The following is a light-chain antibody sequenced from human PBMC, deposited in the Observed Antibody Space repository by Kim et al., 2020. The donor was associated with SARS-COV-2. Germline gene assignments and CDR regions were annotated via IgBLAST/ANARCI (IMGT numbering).Light chain of an antibody. J-gene: IGKJ1*01. CDR3: QQYNDWRT. Sequence: EIVMTQSPATLSVSPGERATLSCRASQSFGSNLAWYQQKPGQAPRLLIYDASTRATGIPARFSGSGSGTEFTLTISSLQSGDFAIYFCQQYNDWRTFGQGTKVDIK. CDR2: DAS. V-gene: IGKV3-15*01. CDR1: QSFGSN.